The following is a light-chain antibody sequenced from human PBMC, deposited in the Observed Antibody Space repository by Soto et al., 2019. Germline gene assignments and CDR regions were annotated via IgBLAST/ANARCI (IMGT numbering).Light chain of an antibody. CDR1: QSINTY. Sequence: DVQVPQSPSSLSASVGDTVTVTCRKSQSINTYLNWYQQKPGKAPKVLIYGASTLQSGVPLRFSGSGSGTDFTLTISSLQPDDFATYYCQQYNHYSGLTFGGGTKVDIK. J-gene: IGKJ4*01. CDR2: GAS. V-gene: IGKV1-39*01. CDR3: QQYNHYSGLT.